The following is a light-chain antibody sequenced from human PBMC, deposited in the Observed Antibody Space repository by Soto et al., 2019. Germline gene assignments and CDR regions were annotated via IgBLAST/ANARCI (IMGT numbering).Light chain of an antibody. CDR3: QKYYSALWT. Sequence: DIQMTQSPSTLSASVGDTVTVTCRASQSVSGWLAWYQQKPGKVPRLLIYAASTLQSGVPSRFSGSGSGTDFTLTISSLQPEDVATYYCQKYYSALWTFGQGTKVDIK. CDR1: QSVSGW. J-gene: IGKJ1*01. CDR2: AAS. V-gene: IGKV1-27*01.